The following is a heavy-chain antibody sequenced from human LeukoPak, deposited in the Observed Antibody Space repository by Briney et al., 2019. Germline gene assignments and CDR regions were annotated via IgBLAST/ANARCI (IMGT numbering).Heavy chain of an antibody. CDR2: ISGSGGST. Sequence: GGSLRLSCAASGFTFSSYAMSWVRQAPGKGLEWVSAISGSGGSTYYADSVKGRFTISRDNSKNTLYLQMNSLRAEDTAVYYCAKDWGHCRSSSCFLAFHIWGQGTVVTVSS. J-gene: IGHJ3*02. D-gene: IGHD2-2*01. CDR3: AKDWGHCRSSSCFLAFHI. CDR1: GFTFSSYA. V-gene: IGHV3-23*01.